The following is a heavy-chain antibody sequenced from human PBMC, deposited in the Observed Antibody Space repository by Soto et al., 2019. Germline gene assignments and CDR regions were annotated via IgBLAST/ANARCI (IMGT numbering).Heavy chain of an antibody. CDR2: TYYRSNWYN. V-gene: IGHV6-1*01. CDR1: GDSVSSNRGA. J-gene: IGHJ6*02. Sequence: QVQLQQSGPGLVKPSQTLSLTCDISGDSVSSNRGAWTWIRQSPWRGLEWLGRTYYRSNWYNEYGLSVKSRITINADTCKNQFSLQLDSVTPEDAAVYYCARWDHDCGYLDVWGLGTTVTVSS. D-gene: IGHD2-21*02. CDR3: ARWDHDCGYLDV.